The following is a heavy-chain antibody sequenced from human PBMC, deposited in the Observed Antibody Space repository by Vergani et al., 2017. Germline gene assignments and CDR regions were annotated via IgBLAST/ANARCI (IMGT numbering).Heavy chain of an antibody. Sequence: QVQLVESGGGVVQPGRSLRLSCAASGFTFSSYGMHWVRQAPGKGLEWVAVISYDGSNKYYADSVKGRFTISRDNSKNTLYLQMNSLRAEDTAVYYCAKDRAIVVPAANFDYWGQGTLVTVSS. CDR1: GFTFSSYG. D-gene: IGHD2-2*01. CDR2: ISYDGSNK. CDR3: AKDRAIVVPAANFDY. V-gene: IGHV3-30*18. J-gene: IGHJ4*02.